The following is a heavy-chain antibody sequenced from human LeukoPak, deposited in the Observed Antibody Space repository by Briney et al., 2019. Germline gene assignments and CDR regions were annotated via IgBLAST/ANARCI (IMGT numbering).Heavy chain of an antibody. J-gene: IGHJ4*02. CDR3: ARQVVAVAGTGYFDY. V-gene: IGHV4-59*08. D-gene: IGHD6-19*01. CDR2: IYYSGST. CDR1: GGSISSHY. Sequence: SETLSLTCSVSGGSISSHYWSWIRQPPGKGLEWIGYIYYSGSTKYNPSLKSRVTISVDTSKNQFSLKLNSVTAADTAVYFCARQVVAVAGTGYFDYWGQGTLVTVSS.